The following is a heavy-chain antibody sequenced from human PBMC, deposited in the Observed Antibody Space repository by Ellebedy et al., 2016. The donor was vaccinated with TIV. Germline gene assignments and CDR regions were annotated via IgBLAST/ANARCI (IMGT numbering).Heavy chain of an antibody. CDR3: ARSYYYYGMDV. CDR1: GGSISSGGYY. V-gene: IGHV4-31*03. J-gene: IGHJ6*02. CDR2: IYYSGST. Sequence: SETLSLTXTVSGGSISSGGYYWSWIRQHPGKGLEWIGYIYYSGSTYYNPSLKSRVTISVDTSKNQFSLKLSSVTAADTAVYYCARSYYYYGMDVWGQGTTVTVSS.